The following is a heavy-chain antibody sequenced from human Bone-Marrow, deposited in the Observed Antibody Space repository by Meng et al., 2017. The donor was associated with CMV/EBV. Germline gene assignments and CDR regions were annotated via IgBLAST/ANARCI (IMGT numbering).Heavy chain of an antibody. CDR1: GFTVSSNY. Sequence: GGSLRLSCAASGFTVSSNYMSWVRQAPGKGLEWVSSISSSSSYIYYADSVKGRFTISRDNAKNSLYLQMNSLRAEDTAVYYCARGEGEDYYYYGMDVWGQGTTVTVSS. CDR3: ARGEGEDYYYYGMDV. CDR2: ISSSSSYI. D-gene: IGHD3-16*01. J-gene: IGHJ6*02. V-gene: IGHV3-21*01.